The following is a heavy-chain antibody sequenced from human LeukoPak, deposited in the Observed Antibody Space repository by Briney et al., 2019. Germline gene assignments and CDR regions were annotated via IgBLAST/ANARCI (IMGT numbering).Heavy chain of an antibody. Sequence: ASVKVSCKPSGYTFTVNYLHWVRQAPGQGLEWVGWMNPNSGVTGHAQNFQGRVTMTRDTSISTAYMELSSLTSDDTAVYYCTRGAGTSWFDYWGQGSLVTVSS. CDR1: GYTFTVNY. V-gene: IGHV1-2*02. J-gene: IGHJ4*02. D-gene: IGHD2-2*01. CDR2: MNPNSGVT. CDR3: TRGAGTSWFDY.